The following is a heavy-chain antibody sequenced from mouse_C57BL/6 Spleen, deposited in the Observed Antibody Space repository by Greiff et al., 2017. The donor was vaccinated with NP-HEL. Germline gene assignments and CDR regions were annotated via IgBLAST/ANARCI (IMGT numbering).Heavy chain of an antibody. D-gene: IGHD1-1*01. V-gene: IGHV1-77*01. CDR1: GYTFTDYY. CDR3: ARSSITTVGALYYYAMDY. Sequence: QVQLQQSGAELVKPGASVKISCKASGYTFTDYYINWVKQRPGQGLEWIGKIGPGSGSTYYNEKFKGKATLTADKSSSTAYMQLSSLTSEDSAVYFCARSSITTVGALYYYAMDYWGQGTSVTVSS. CDR2: IGPGSGST. J-gene: IGHJ4*01.